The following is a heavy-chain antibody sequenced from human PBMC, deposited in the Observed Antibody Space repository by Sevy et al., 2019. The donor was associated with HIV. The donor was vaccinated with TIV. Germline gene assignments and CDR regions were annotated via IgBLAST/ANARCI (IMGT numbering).Heavy chain of an antibody. D-gene: IGHD4-4*01. J-gene: IGHJ5*02. V-gene: IGHV3-33*01. CDR2: IWHDGSNK. CDR3: ARETDNSARWFDP. CDR1: GFTFNFHG. Sequence: GGSLRLSCAASGFTFNFHGMHWVRQAPGKGLEWVAFIWHDGSNKYMADSVKGRFTISGDNSKNTLFLQMNSLTVEDTAVYYCARETDNSARWFDPWGQGTLVTVSS.